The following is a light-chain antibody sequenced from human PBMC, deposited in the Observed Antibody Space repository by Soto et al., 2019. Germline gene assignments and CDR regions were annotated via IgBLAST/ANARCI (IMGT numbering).Light chain of an antibody. CDR3: QQYGSSPA. J-gene: IGKJ5*01. V-gene: IGKV3-20*01. CDR1: QSVSTY. Sequence: VMTQSPATLSVSPGERAALSCRASQSVSTYLAWYQQKSGQAPRLLIYGASNRATGIPDRISGGGSGTDFTLTISRLEPEDFAVYYCQQYGSSPAFGQGTRLEIK. CDR2: GAS.